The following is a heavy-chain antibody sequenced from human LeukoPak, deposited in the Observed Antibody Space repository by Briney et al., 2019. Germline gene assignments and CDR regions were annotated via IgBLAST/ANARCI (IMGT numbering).Heavy chain of an antibody. CDR1: GYTFTSYG. CDR2: VSAYNGNT. V-gene: IGHV1-18*01. CDR3: ARDRGIYLFDY. Sequence: ASVKGFCKASGYTFTSYGISWVRQAPGQRLEWMGWVSAYNGNTNYAQKLQGRVTMTTDTSTSTAYMELRSLRSDDTAVYYCARDRGIYLFDYWGQGTLVTVSS. D-gene: IGHD3-10*01. J-gene: IGHJ4*02.